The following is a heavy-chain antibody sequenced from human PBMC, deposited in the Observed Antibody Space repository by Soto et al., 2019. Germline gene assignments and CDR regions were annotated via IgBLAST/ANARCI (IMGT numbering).Heavy chain of an antibody. CDR1: GYTFTSFG. V-gene: IGHV1-18*01. D-gene: IGHD4-17*01. Sequence: QVQLMQSGAEVKKPGASMKVSCKASGYTFTSFGISWVRQAPGQGLEWMGWISAYNGDTHYEQKNQGRVTMTTDTSTSTAYMELRSLRSDDTAVYYCARGTGPVTTLDYWGQGTLVTVSS. J-gene: IGHJ4*02. CDR2: ISAYNGDT. CDR3: ARGTGPVTTLDY.